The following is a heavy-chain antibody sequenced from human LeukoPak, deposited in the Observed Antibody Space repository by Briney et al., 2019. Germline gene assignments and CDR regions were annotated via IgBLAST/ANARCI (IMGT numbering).Heavy chain of an antibody. D-gene: IGHD3-22*01. V-gene: IGHV1-2*02. CDR1: GYTFTGNY. Sequence: ASVKVSCKASGYTFTGNYMHWVRQAPGQGLEWMGWINPDSGGTNYAQKFQGRVTMTRDTSIGTAYMELNRLRSDDTAVYYCARGSYDSSDFEYFHHWGQGTLVTVSS. CDR3: ARGSYDSSDFEYFHH. J-gene: IGHJ1*01. CDR2: INPDSGGT.